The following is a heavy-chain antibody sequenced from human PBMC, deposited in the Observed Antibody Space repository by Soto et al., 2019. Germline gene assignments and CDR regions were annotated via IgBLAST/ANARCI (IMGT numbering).Heavy chain of an antibody. CDR2: SRGSGDET. D-gene: IGHD2-21*01. CDR3: AKRTAYCASACHHPFDS. J-gene: IGHJ4*02. V-gene: IGHV3-23*01. Sequence: EGSRRRSCAACGCTFRNYGMTCVRQAAGQGLEWVSTSRGSGDETHYVDSVKGRCTISRDNSQNALDLEMNSLRDHDTAVYYCAKRTAYCASACHHPFDSWHQGTLVTVSS. CDR1: GCTFRNYG.